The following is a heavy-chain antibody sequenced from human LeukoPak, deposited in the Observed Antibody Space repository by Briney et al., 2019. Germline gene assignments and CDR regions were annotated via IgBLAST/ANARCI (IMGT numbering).Heavy chain of an antibody. D-gene: IGHD2-15*01. Sequence: KSSETLSLTCTVSGGSVSSRSYYWGWIRQPPGKGLEWIGTIYYSGTTYYNPSLKSRVTMSVDTSKSQFSLKMSSVTAADTAVFYCARQLPGLSAMDVWGQGTTVTVSS. V-gene: IGHV4-39*01. CDR2: IYYSGTT. CDR3: ARQLPGLSAMDV. J-gene: IGHJ6*02. CDR1: GGSVSSRSYY.